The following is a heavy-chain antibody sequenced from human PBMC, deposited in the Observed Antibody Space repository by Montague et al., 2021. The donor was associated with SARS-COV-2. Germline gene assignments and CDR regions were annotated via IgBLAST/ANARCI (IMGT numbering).Heavy chain of an antibody. CDR2: FYYAGGT. CDR1: GGSVSRISSH. D-gene: IGHD3-10*01. V-gene: IGHV4-39*01. CDR3: ARHERFDYYYGMDV. Sequence: SETLSLTCTVSGGSVSRISSHWGWIRQPPGKGLEYIGSFYYAGGTQYNPSLKSRVTISVDTSNDQFSLKTNSVTATDTAVYYCARHERFDYYYGMDVWGRGTTVTVSS. J-gene: IGHJ6*02.